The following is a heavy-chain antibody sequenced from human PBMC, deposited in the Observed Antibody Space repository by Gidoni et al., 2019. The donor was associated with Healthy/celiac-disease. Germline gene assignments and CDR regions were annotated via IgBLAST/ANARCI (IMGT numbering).Heavy chain of an antibody. CDR3: ARVEYDYVWGSYRNGMDV. CDR2: IYHSGST. V-gene: IGHV4-4*02. D-gene: IGHD3-16*02. J-gene: IGHJ6*02. Sequence: QVQLQESGPGLVKPSGTLSLTCAVSGGSISSSNWWSWVRQPPGKGLEWIGEIYHSGSTNYNPSLKSRVTISVDKSKNQFSLKLSSVTAADTAVYYCARVEYDYVWGSYRNGMDVWGQGTTVTVSS. CDR1: GGSISSSNW.